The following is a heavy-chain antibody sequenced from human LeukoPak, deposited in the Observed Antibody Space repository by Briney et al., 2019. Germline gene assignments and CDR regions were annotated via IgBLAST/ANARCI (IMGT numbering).Heavy chain of an antibody. CDR3: ARYIAVAGGGYFDY. CDR2: ISSSSSYI. Sequence: GGSLRLSCAASGFTFSSYSMNWVRQAPGKGLEWVSSISSSSSYIYYADSVKGRFTISRDNAKNSLYLQMNSLRAEDTAVYYCARYIAVAGGGYFDYWGQGTLVTVSS. J-gene: IGHJ4*02. CDR1: GFTFSSYS. D-gene: IGHD6-19*01. V-gene: IGHV3-21*01.